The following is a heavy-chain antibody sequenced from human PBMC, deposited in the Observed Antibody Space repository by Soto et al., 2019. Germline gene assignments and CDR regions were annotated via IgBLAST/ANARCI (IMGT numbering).Heavy chain of an antibody. CDR2: INHSGST. V-gene: IGHV4-34*01. CDR3: ARDKITGLLDY. CDR1: GGSFSGYY. J-gene: IGHJ4*02. D-gene: IGHD2-8*02. Sequence: QVQLQQWGAGLLKPSETLSLTCAVYGGSFSGYYWTWIRQPPGTGLEWIGEINHSGSTNYNPSLKSGVTISVDTSKNQFSLKLTSVTAADTAVYYCARDKITGLLDYWGQGTRVTVSS.